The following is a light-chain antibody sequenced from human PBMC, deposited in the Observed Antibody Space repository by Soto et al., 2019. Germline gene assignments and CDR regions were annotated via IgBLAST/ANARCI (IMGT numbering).Light chain of an antibody. CDR1: QSVSNNY. Sequence: EIVLTQSPGTLSLSPGERATLSCRASQSVSNNYLAWYQQKPGQAPRLLIYGATNRATGISDRFSGSGSRTDFTLIISRLEPDDVAVYYCQQYGSSGTFGQGTKVDI. J-gene: IGKJ1*01. CDR2: GAT. CDR3: QQYGSSGT. V-gene: IGKV3-20*01.